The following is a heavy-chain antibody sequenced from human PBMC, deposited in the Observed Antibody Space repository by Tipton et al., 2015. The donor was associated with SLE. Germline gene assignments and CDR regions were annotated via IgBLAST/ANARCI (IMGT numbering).Heavy chain of an antibody. J-gene: IGHJ5*02. CDR3: ARSSVAGTYGVGWFDP. D-gene: IGHD6-19*01. CDR1: GFTFSTHG. V-gene: IGHV3-33*01. Sequence: SLRLSCAASGFTFSTHGMHWVRQAPGKGLEWVAVIWFDGNSESYADSVKGRFTISRDNSRSTVYLQMNSLRAEDTAVYYCARSSVAGTYGVGWFDPWGQGTLVTVSS. CDR2: IWFDGNSE.